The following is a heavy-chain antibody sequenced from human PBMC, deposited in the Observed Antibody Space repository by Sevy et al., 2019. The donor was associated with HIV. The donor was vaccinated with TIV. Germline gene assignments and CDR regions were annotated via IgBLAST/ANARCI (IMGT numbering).Heavy chain of an antibody. J-gene: IGHJ6*02. Sequence: GGSLRLSCAASGFTFSSYGMHWVRQAPGNGLEWVAVIWYDGSNKYYADSVKGGFTIYRDNSKNTLYLQMNSLRAEDTAVYYCARGADSSSSWYYYYYGMDVWGQWTSVTVSS. CDR1: GFTFSSYG. V-gene: IGHV3-33*01. CDR3: ARGADSSSSWYYYYYGMDV. CDR2: IWYDGSNK. D-gene: IGHD6-6*01.